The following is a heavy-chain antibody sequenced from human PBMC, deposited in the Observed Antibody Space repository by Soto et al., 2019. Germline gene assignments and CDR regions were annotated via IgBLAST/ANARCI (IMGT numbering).Heavy chain of an antibody. J-gene: IGHJ4*02. D-gene: IGHD1-1*01. V-gene: IGHV4-38-2*02. Sequence: SETLSLTCSVSGYSITSGYYCGWFRQPPGKGLEWIGTIYHSGDTYYSPSLTSRVTISIDTSKNRFSLHLRSVTAADTAVYFCARARIIGTGTIVDYWGQGTLVTVS. CDR2: IYHSGDT. CDR3: ARARIIGTGTIVDY. CDR1: GYSITSGYY.